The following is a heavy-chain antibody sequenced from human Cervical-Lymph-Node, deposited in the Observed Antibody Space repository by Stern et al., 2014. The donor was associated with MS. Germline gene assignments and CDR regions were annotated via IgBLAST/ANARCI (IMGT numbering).Heavy chain of an antibody. CDR3: ARINTAADGTGVDY. CDR1: GFSLNTAGMY. D-gene: IGHD1/OR15-1a*01. J-gene: IGHJ4*02. CDR2: IDWDDDK. V-gene: IGHV2-70*01. Sequence: QITLKESGPALVKPTQTLTLTCTFSGFSLNTAGMYVSWIRQSPGKALEWLALIDWDDDKYYSTSLKTRLTISKDPSKNQVVLTMTNVDLVDTASYYCARINTAADGTGVDYWGQGTLVTVSS.